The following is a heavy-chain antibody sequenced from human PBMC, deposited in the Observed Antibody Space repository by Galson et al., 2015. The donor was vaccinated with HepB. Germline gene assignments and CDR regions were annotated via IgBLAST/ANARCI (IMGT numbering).Heavy chain of an antibody. CDR2: IRSKAYGGTT. Sequence: SLRLSCAASGFTFGDYAMSWFRQAPGKGLEWVGFIRSKAYGGTTEYAASVKGRFTISRDDSKSIAYPQMNSLKTEDTAVCYCTRDLEDPQWRGAPAFDIWGQGTMVTVSS. CDR3: TRDLEDPQWRGAPAFDI. J-gene: IGHJ3*02. V-gene: IGHV3-49*03. D-gene: IGHD6-19*01. CDR1: GFTFGDYA.